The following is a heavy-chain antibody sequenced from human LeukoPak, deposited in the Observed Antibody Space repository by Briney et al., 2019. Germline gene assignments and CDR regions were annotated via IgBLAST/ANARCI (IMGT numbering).Heavy chain of an antibody. J-gene: IGHJ4*02. Sequence: SETLSLTCTVSGGSISSGSYYWGWLRQPPGQGLERIGRIYYSGSTYYNPSLKSRVTISVDTSKNQFSLKLSSVTAADTAVYYCATNPKDIVLMVYFDYWGQGTLVTVSS. CDR1: GGSISSGSYY. D-gene: IGHD2-8*01. CDR2: IYYSGST. V-gene: IGHV4-39*01. CDR3: ATNPKDIVLMVYFDY.